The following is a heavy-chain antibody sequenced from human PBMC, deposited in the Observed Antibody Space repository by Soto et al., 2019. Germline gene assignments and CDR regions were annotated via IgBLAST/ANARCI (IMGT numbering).Heavy chain of an antibody. D-gene: IGHD3-9*01. CDR1: GYSFTNYW. Sequence: GESLKISCKGSGYSFTNYWIGWVRQMPGKGLEWMGIIFPGDSDTRYSPSFRGQVTISADTSISTAYLQWSSLRASDTAMYYWARAPWEFVAPHYFDGGGRETQVTVSS. CDR3: ARAPWEFVAPHYFDG. J-gene: IGHJ4*02. V-gene: IGHV5-51*01. CDR2: IFPGDSDT.